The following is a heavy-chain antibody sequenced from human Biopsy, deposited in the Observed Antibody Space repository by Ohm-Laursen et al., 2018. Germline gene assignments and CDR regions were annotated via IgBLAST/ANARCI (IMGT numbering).Heavy chain of an antibody. D-gene: IGHD5-18*01. CDR1: GFPFNNYG. V-gene: IGHV3-30*18. Sequence: SLRLSCTASGFPFNNYGMQWVRQAPGKGLERVAFIFYDGSNTYYADSVKGRFTISRDNSRDTLYLQMSSLRAEDTAVYYCAKDRYNYTPIGGFSMDVWGQGTTVTVSS. CDR3: AKDRYNYTPIGGFSMDV. CDR2: IFYDGSNT. J-gene: IGHJ6*02.